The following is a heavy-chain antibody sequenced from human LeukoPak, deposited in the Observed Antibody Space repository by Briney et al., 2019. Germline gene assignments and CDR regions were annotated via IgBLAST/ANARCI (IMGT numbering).Heavy chain of an antibody. V-gene: IGHV3-23*01. D-gene: IGHD6-19*01. Sequence: PGGSLRLSCAPSGFTFSSYAMNWVRQAPGKGLERVSVISSSGGTTYYSDSVRGRFIISRDNSKNTLYLQMNSLRAEDTAVYYCAKAGIAVPATPEYCGQGTQVTVSS. CDR2: ISSSGGTT. J-gene: IGHJ4*02. CDR3: AKAGIAVPATPEY. CDR1: GFTFSSYA.